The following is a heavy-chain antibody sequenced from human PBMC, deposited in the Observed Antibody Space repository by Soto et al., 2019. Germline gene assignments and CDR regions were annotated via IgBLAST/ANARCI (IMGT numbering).Heavy chain of an antibody. CDR2: IYHSGST. CDR3: ARGRYGDYGDYYYGMDV. V-gene: IGHV4-30-2*01. CDR1: GGSISSGGYS. Sequence: PSETLSLTCAVSGGSISSGGYSWSWIRQPPGKGQEWIGYIYHSGSTYYNPSLKSRVTISVDRSKNQFSLKLSSVTAADTAVYYCARGRYGDYGDYYYGMDVWGQGTTVTVSS. D-gene: IGHD4-17*01. J-gene: IGHJ6*02.